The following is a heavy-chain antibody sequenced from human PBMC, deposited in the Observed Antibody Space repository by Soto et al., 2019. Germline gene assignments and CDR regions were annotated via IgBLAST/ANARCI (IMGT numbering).Heavy chain of an antibody. J-gene: IGHJ6*02. V-gene: IGHV6-1*01. CDR1: GDSVSSTSAA. CDR3: GRVAAHRVVITGTNDYYYGMDV. CDR2: TYYRSKRYT. Sequence: QTLSLTCAIPGDSVSSTSAAWYWTRHSPWRGLEWLVRTYYRSKRYTDYAVSVKTRITINPDTSKNKFFLQLNSLTPEHSAVNYCGRVAAHRVVITGTNDYYYGMDVWGQGTTVTVSS. D-gene: IGHD1-7*01.